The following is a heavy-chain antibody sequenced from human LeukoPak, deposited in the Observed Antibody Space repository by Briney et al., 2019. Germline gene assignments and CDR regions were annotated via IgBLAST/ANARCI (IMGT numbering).Heavy chain of an antibody. CDR3: AKVVDIAVACNDY. Sequence: PGGSLRLSCAASGFTLSAYAMSWVRQPPGTGLEWVSAISVSGASTYYANSVKGRFSISRDNSKNTLYLQMNSRRAADASVYFCAKVVDIAVACNDYWGQGTLVTVSS. V-gene: IGHV3-23*01. D-gene: IGHD6-19*01. CDR2: ISVSGAST. J-gene: IGHJ4*02. CDR1: GFTLSAYA.